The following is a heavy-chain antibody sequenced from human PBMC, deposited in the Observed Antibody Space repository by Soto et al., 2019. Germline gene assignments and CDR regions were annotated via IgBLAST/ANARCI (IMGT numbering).Heavy chain of an antibody. D-gene: IGHD3-10*01. CDR3: ARGSTMVRGGLDYYYYGMDV. Sequence: SETLSLTCAVYGGSFSGYYWSWIRQPPGKGLEWIGEINHSGSTNYNPSLKSRVTISVDTSKNQFSLKLSSVTAADTAVYYCARGSTMVRGGLDYYYYGMDVWGQGTTVTVSS. V-gene: IGHV4-34*01. J-gene: IGHJ6*02. CDR2: INHSGST. CDR1: GGSFSGYY.